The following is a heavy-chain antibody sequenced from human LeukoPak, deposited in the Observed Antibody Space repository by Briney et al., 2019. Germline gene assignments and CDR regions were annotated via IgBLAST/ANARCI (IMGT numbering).Heavy chain of an antibody. J-gene: IGHJ4*02. CDR3: ARGRGDYDSSAYGGFDY. CDR2: INHSGST. CDR1: GGSFSGYY. V-gene: IGHV4-34*01. Sequence: PSETLSLTCAVYGGSFSGYYWSWIRQPPGKGLEWIGEINHSGSTNYNPSLKSRVTISVDTSKNQFSLKLSSVTAADTAVYYCARGRGDYDSSAYGGFDYWGQGTLVTVSS. D-gene: IGHD3-22*01.